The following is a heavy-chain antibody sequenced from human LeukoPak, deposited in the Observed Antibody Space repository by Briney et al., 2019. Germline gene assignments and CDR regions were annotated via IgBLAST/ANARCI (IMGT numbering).Heavy chain of an antibody. CDR2: IYSGGGT. D-gene: IGHD6-13*01. V-gene: IGHV3-66*01. J-gene: IGHJ1*01. CDR1: GFTVSSNY. CDR3: AKGPGSWYFQH. Sequence: GRSLRLSCAASGFTVSSNYMTWVRQAAGKGLEWVSVIYSGGGTYYADSVKRRFTISRDNSKNTLYLQMNSLRAEDTAVYYCAKGPGSWYFQHWGQGTLVTVSS.